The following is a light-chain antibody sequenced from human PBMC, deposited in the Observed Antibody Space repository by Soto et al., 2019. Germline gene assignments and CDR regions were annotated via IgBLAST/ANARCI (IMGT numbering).Light chain of an antibody. Sequence: DIQMTQSPSSLSASVGDRVTITCRASQSISSYLNWFQQKPGKAPKLLISAASSLQSGVPSRFSGSGSGTDFTFTTSSLQPEDFATYYCQQSYSTPLTFGGGTKVEIK. CDR1: QSISSY. J-gene: IGKJ4*01. V-gene: IGKV1-39*01. CDR3: QQSYSTPLT. CDR2: AAS.